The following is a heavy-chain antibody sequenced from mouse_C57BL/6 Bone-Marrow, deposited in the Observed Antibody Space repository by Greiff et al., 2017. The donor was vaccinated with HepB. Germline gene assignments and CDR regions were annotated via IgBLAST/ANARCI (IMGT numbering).Heavy chain of an antibody. Sequence: VQLQQSGAELVKPGASVKISCKASGYAFSSYWMNWVKQRPGKGLEWIGQIYPGDGDTNYNGKFKGKATLTADKSSSPAYMQLSSLTSEDSAVYFCARSGDYAWFAYWGQGTLVTVSA. CDR3: ARSGDYAWFAY. CDR2: IYPGDGDT. D-gene: IGHD2-4*01. CDR1: GYAFSSYW. J-gene: IGHJ3*01. V-gene: IGHV1-80*01.